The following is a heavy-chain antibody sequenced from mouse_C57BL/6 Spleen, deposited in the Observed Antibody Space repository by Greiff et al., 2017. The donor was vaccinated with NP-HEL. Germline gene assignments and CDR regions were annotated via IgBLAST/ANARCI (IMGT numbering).Heavy chain of an antibody. CDR3: ARERQLSPNWYFDV. CDR1: GFTFSSYA. V-gene: IGHV5-4*01. Sequence: EVKVVESGGGLVKPGGSLKLSCAASGFTFSSYAMSWVRQTPEKRLEWVATISDGGSYTYYPDNVKGRFTISRDNAKNNLYLQMSHLKSEDTAMYYCARERQLSPNWYFDVWGTGTTVTVSS. D-gene: IGHD3-2*02. J-gene: IGHJ1*03. CDR2: ISDGGSYT.